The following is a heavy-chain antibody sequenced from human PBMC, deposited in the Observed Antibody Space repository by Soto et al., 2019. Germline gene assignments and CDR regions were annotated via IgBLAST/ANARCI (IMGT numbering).Heavy chain of an antibody. D-gene: IGHD3-16*01. J-gene: IGHJ4*02. CDR1: GFTFSSCT. Sequence: EVQLVESGGSLVKPGGSVRLSCAASGFTFSSCTMNWVRQAPGKGLEWVSSISSSSSYIYYADSVKGRFTISRDDAKNSLYLQMNSLRAEDTAVYYCARDPGDLGYWGQGTLVTVSS. CDR3: ARDPGDLGY. V-gene: IGHV3-21*01. CDR2: ISSSSSYI.